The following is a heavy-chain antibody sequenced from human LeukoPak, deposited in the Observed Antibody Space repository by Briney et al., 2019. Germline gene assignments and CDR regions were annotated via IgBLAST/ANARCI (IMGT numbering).Heavy chain of an antibody. CDR2: IYSSGAT. CDR1: GGTINSYY. D-gene: IGHD6-19*01. V-gene: IGHV4-4*07. Sequence: SETLSLTCTASGGTINSYYRSWIRQPAGKGLEWIGRIYSSGATKYNHSLKSRVTMSVDTSKNQFSMKLNSVTAADTAVYFCARVSSGWSYYFDYWGQRTLVTVSS. CDR3: ARVSSGWSYYFDY. J-gene: IGHJ4*02.